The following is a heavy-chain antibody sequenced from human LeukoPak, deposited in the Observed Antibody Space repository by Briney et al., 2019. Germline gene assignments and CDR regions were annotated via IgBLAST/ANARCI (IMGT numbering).Heavy chain of an antibody. Sequence: PGGSLRLSCAASGFTFSRYWMSWVRQAPGKGPEWLTIIWYDGSTKYYADSVKGRFTISRDNSKNTLYLQMNSLRAEDTAVYYCARVGPHYGMDVWGQGTTVTVSS. CDR2: IWYDGSTK. J-gene: IGHJ6*02. V-gene: IGHV3-33*07. CDR1: GFTFSRYW. CDR3: ARVGPHYGMDV.